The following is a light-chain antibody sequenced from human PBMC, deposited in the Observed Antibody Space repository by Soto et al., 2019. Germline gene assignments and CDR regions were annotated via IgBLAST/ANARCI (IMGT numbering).Light chain of an antibody. CDR1: QSITTY. CDR2: AAS. V-gene: IGKV1-39*01. CDR3: QQGYSMPWT. J-gene: IGKJ1*01. Sequence: DLQMTQSPSSLSASVGDRVTISCRASQSITTYLNWYQQKPGKAPKLLIYAASSLQSGVPSRFSGSGSGTDFTLTVSSLQPDDFATYYCQQGYSMPWTFGQGTNVEIK.